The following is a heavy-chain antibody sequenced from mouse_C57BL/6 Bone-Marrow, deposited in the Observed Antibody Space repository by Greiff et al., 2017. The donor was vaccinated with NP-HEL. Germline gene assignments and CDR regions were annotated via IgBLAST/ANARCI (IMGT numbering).Heavy chain of an antibody. CDR2: IRSKSNNYAT. D-gene: IGHD2-12*01. Sequence: EVKLVESGGGLVQPKGSLKLSCAASGFSFNTYAMNWVRQAPGKGLEWVARIRSKSNNYATYYADSVKDRFTISRDDSESMLYLQMNNLKTEDTAMYYCVINSWGFAYWGQGTLVTVSA. CDR3: VINSWGFAY. J-gene: IGHJ3*01. V-gene: IGHV10-1*01. CDR1: GFSFNTYA.